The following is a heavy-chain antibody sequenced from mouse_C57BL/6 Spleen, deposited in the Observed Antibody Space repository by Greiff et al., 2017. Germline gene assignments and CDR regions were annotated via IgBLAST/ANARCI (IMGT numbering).Heavy chain of an antibody. CDR3: ARSHDYGGTWFAY. CDR1: GFTFSDYY. V-gene: IGHV5-12*01. Sequence: EVHLVESGGGLVQPGGSLKLSCAASGFTFSDYYMYWVRQTPEKRLEWVAYISNGGGSTYYPDTVKGRFTISRDNAKNTLYLQMSRLKSEDTAMYYCARSHDYGGTWFAYWGQGTLVTVSA. D-gene: IGHD2-4*01. J-gene: IGHJ3*01. CDR2: ISNGGGST.